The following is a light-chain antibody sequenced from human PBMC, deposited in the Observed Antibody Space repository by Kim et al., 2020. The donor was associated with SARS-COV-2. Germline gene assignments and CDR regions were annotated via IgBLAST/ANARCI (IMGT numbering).Light chain of an antibody. V-gene: IGLV7-46*01. CDR3: LLFYSGVRV. Sequence: PGGAVTLTCGSSTGAVTSAHFPYWFQHKPGQAPNTLIYDITESHTWTHARFSGSLLGDKAALTLSDAQPEDEADYYCLLFYSGVRVFGGGTQLTIL. CDR1: TGAVTSAHF. CDR2: DIT. J-gene: IGLJ3*02.